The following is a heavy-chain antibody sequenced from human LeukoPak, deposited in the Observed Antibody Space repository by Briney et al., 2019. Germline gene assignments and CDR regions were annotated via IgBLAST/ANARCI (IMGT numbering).Heavy chain of an antibody. J-gene: IGHJ4*02. CDR3: ARDLIGGPDY. Sequence: PSETLSLTCAVYGGSFSGYYWSWIRQPPGKGLEWIGEINHSGSTNYSPSLKSRVTISVDTSKNQFSLKLSSVTAADTAVYYCARDLIGGPDYWGQGILVTVSS. V-gene: IGHV4-34*01. CDR1: GGSFSGYY. CDR2: INHSGST. D-gene: IGHD3-16*01.